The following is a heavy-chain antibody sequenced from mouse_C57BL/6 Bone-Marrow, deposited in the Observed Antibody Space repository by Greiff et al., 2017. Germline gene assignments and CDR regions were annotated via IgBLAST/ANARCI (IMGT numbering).Heavy chain of an antibody. V-gene: IGHV14-4*01. CDR3: NQAGFAY. Sequence: EVQLQESGAELVRPGASVKLSCTASGFNIKDDYMHWVKQRPEQGLEWIGWIDPENGDTEYASKFQGKATITADTSSNTAYLQLSSLTSEDTAVYYCNQAGFAYWGQGTLVTVSA. CDR1: GFNIKDDY. CDR2: IDPENGDT. J-gene: IGHJ3*01.